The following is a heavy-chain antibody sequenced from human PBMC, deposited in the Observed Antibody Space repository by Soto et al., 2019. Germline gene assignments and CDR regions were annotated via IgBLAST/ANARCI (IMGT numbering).Heavy chain of an antibody. J-gene: IGHJ6*02. D-gene: IGHD2-21*02. CDR3: ARERWPIAYCGGDCYSPGFNYYYYGMDV. Sequence: ASVKVSCKASGYTFTSYGISWARQAPGQGLEWMGWISAYNGNTNYAQKLQGRVTMTTDTSTSTAYMELRSLRSDDTAVYYCARERWPIAYCGGDCYSPGFNYYYYGMDVWGQGTTVTVSS. CDR2: ISAYNGNT. CDR1: GYTFTSYG. V-gene: IGHV1-18*01.